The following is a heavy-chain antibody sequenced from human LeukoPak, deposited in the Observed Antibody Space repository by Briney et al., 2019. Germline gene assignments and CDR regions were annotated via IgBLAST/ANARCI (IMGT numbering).Heavy chain of an antibody. J-gene: IGHJ4*02. CDR1: GSTFGSYW. Sequence: GGSLRLSCAASGSTFGSYWMSWVRQAPGKGLEWVANINQDGGDQYYADSVKGRFTISRDNAKNSLYLRMNSLRAEDTAIYYCARRLDRSGLSGYWGQGTLVTVSS. V-gene: IGHV3-7*01. D-gene: IGHD3-10*01. CDR3: ARRLDRSGLSGY. CDR2: INQDGGDQ.